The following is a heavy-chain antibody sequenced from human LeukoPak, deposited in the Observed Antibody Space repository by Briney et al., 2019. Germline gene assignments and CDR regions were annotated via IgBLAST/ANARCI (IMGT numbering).Heavy chain of an antibody. CDR2: ISGSGGGT. Sequence: GGSLRLSCAASGFTFSSYAMSWVRQAPGKGLEWVSGISGSGGGTYYADSVKGRFTISRDNAKNSLYLQMNSLRDEDTAVYYCVRDHQYSFDYWGQGTLVTVSS. CDR1: GFTFSSYA. CDR3: VRDHQYSFDY. D-gene: IGHD1-1*01. V-gene: IGHV3-23*01. J-gene: IGHJ4*02.